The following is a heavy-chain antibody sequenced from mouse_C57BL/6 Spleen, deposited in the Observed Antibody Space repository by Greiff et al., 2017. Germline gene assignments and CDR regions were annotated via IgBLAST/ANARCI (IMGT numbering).Heavy chain of an antibody. J-gene: IGHJ4*01. V-gene: IGHV1-59*01. CDR3: ARSYDYVDAMDY. Sequence: VQLQQSGAELVRPGTSVKLSCKASGYTFTSYWMHWVKQRPGQGLEWIGVIDPSDSYTNYNQKFKGKATLTVDTSSSTAYMQLSSLTSEDSAVYYCARSYDYVDAMDYWGQGTSVTVSS. CDR1: GYTFTSYW. D-gene: IGHD2-4*01. CDR2: IDPSDSYT.